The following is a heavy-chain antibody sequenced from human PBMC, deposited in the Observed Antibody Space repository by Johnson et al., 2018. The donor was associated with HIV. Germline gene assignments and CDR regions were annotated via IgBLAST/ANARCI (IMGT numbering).Heavy chain of an antibody. CDR2: INSDGSST. CDR1: GFTFSSYW. V-gene: IGHV3-74*01. D-gene: IGHD3-22*01. CDR3: ARAFLSHYYDSSGPVDI. Sequence: VQLVESGGGLVQPGGSLRLSCAASGFTFSSYWMHWVRQAPGKGLVWVSRINSDGSSTSYADSVKGRFTISRDNAKNTLYLQMNSLRAEDTALYYCARAFLSHYYDSSGPVDIWGQGTMVTVSS. J-gene: IGHJ3*02.